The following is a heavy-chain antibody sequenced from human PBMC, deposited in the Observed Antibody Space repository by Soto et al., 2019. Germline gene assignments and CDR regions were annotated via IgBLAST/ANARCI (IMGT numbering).Heavy chain of an antibody. V-gene: IGHV2-5*02. CDR3: AHRTYYYDSSGSRPGVYFQP. CDR1: GFSLSTSGVG. Sequence: QITLKESGPTLVKPTQTLTLTCTFSGFSLSTSGVGVGWIRQPPGKALEWLALIYWDDDKRYSPSLKSRLTITKDTSKNQVVLTMTNMDPVDTATYYCAHRTYYYDSSGSRPGVYFQPWGQGTLVTVSS. D-gene: IGHD3-22*01. CDR2: IYWDDDK. J-gene: IGHJ1*01.